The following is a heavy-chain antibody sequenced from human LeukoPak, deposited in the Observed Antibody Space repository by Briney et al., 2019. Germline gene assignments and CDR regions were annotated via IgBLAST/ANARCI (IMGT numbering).Heavy chain of an antibody. D-gene: IGHD2-15*01. J-gene: IGHJ2*01. V-gene: IGHV3-74*01. Sequence: GGSLRLSCAASGFTFSSYWMHWVRQAPGKGPVGVSHINSDGSSTSYADSVKGRFTISRDNAKNTLFLQMNSLRAEDTAVYYCARDGYCSGGSCYSWLRYFDLWGRGTLVTVSS. CDR3: ARDGYCSGGSCYSWLRYFDL. CDR2: INSDGSST. CDR1: GFTFSSYW.